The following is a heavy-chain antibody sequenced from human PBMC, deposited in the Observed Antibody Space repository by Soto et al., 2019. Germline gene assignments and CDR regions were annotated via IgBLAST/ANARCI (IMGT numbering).Heavy chain of an antibody. CDR2: ISYSGTT. CDR3: ATMGTPATGLYFFDY. CDR1: GCSISSGNYY. D-gene: IGHD2-15*01. J-gene: IGHJ4*02. Sequence: PSETLSLTCTFSGCSISSGNYYWSWIRQPPGKGLEWIGFISYSGTTHYSTSLKSRLSISVDTSKSQFSLNLGFVTAADTAVYYCATMGTPATGLYFFDYWGQGSLVTVSS. V-gene: IGHV4-30-4*01.